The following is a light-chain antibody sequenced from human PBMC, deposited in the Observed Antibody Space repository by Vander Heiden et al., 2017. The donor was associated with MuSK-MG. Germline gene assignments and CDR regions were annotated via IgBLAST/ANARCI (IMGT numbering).Light chain of an antibody. Sequence: ETVLTQAPGTLSLSPGDRATPSCRASQSIYSNYLAWYQQKFGQAPRLLIYGASSRATGIPDRFRGSGSGTDFTLTISRLEPEDFGVYYCHQYGNSPRTFGQGTKVEIK. CDR1: QSIYSNY. V-gene: IGKV3-20*01. J-gene: IGKJ1*01. CDR3: HQYGNSPRT. CDR2: GAS.